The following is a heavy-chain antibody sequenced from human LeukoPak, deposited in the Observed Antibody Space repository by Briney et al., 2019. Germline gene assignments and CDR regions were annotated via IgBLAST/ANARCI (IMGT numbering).Heavy chain of an antibody. CDR3: ARPNITSYYDSRGYDAFDV. CDR2: IYPGDSDT. CDR1: GYTFTSYW. V-gene: IGHV5-51*01. Sequence: GESLKISCKGSGYTFTSYWIGWVRQMPGKGLEWMGIIYPGDSDTRYSPSFQGQVTISADKSISTAYLQWGSLKALDTAMYYCARPNITSYYDSRGYDAFDVWGQGTMVIVSS. D-gene: IGHD3-22*01. J-gene: IGHJ3*01.